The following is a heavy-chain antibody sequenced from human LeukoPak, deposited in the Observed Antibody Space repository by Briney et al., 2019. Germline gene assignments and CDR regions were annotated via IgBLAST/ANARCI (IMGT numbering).Heavy chain of an antibody. Sequence: PGGSLRLSCAASGFTFSSYAMSWVRQAPGKGLEWVSAISGSGGSTYYADSVKGRFTISRDNSKNTLYLQMNSLRAEDTAVYYCAKDLYYYDSSGLFDCWGQGTLVTASS. D-gene: IGHD3-22*01. V-gene: IGHV3-23*01. J-gene: IGHJ4*02. CDR2: ISGSGGST. CDR1: GFTFSSYA. CDR3: AKDLYYYDSSGLFDC.